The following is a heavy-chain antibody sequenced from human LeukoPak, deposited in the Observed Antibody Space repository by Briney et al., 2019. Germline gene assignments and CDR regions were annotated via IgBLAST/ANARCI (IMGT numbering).Heavy chain of an antibody. CDR3: ARKPSYLNWFDP. J-gene: IGHJ5*02. Sequence: GGSLRLSCAASGFTFTNYAMTWVRQAPGKGLEWVSAIGASGENTFYADSVKGRFTISRDNSKNTLHLQMNSLRVEDTAVYYCARKPSYLNWFDPWGQGTLVTASS. CDR2: IGASGENT. CDR1: GFTFTNYA. V-gene: IGHV3-23*01.